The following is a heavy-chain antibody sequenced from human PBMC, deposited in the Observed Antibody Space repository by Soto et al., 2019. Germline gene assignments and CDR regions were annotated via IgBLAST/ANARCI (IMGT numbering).Heavy chain of an antibody. Sequence: SETLSLTCSLYSGFLSGYYWSWIRQPPGKGLEWIGEISPSGTTNYSPSLKSRVSISVDTSKNQFSLNLTSLTAADTAVYYCARAPKVSGSAQTRPDFWGQGSLVTVS. D-gene: IGHD6-6*01. CDR3: ARAPKVSGSAQTRPDF. J-gene: IGHJ4*02. CDR2: ISPSGTT. V-gene: IGHV4-34*01. CDR1: SGFLSGYY.